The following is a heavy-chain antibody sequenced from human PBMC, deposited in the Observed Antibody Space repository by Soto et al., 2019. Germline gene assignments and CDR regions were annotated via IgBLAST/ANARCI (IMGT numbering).Heavy chain of an antibody. J-gene: IGHJ6*02. D-gene: IGHD3-16*01. V-gene: IGHV3-23*01. Sequence: EVQLLESGGGLVQPGGSLRLSCAASGFTFSSYAMSWVRQAPGKGLEWVSAIIGSGGRTYYADSVKGRFTISRDNSKNTLYLQMNSLRVEDTAVYYCAKDRIMGSTTFGGMDVWGQGTTVTVSS. CDR2: IIGSGGRT. CDR1: GFTFSSYA. CDR3: AKDRIMGSTTFGGMDV.